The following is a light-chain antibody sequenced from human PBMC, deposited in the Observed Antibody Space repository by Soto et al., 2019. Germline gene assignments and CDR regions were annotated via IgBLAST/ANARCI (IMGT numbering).Light chain of an antibody. J-gene: IGLJ3*02. V-gene: IGLV2-23*02. CDR3: CSYAGSRV. CDR1: SSDVGSYNP. Sequence: QSALTQPASVSGSPGQSITISCTGTSSDVGSYNPVSWYQQHPGKAPKLMIYEVSKRPSGVSNRFSGSKSGNTASLTISGLQAEDEADYYCCSYAGSRVFGGGTKVTVL. CDR2: EVS.